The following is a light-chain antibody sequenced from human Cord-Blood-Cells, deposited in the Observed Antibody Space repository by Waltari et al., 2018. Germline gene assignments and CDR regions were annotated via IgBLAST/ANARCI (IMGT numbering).Light chain of an antibody. CDR1: QSVSSN. CDR2: GAS. J-gene: IGKJ4*02. CDR3: QQYNNWPPLT. V-gene: IGKV3-15*01. Sequence: EIVMTQSPAPLSVSPGERATLSCRASQSVSSNLAWYQQKPGQAPRLLIYGASTRATGIPARFSGSGSGTEFTLTISSLQSEDFAGYYCQQYNNWPPLTFGGGTKVEIK.